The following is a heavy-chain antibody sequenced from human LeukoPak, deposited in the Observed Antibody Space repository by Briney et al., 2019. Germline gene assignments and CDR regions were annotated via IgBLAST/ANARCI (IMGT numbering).Heavy chain of an antibody. V-gene: IGHV4-4*02. Sequence: SGTLSLTCAVSGGSISSTSWYSRVRQPPGKGLEWIGEIYHSGRTNYKASLKSRVTISLDKSKNQFSLKLTSVTAADTAVYYCASLLGPLSYNFGFARDYWGQGTLVTVSS. CDR3: ASLLGPLSYNFGFARDY. D-gene: IGHD5-18*01. J-gene: IGHJ4*01. CDR1: GGSISSTSW. CDR2: IYHSGRT.